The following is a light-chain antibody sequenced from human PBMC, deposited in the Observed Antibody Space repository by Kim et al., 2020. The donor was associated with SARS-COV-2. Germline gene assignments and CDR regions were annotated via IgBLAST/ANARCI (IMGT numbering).Light chain of an antibody. CDR3: QQANSFPPT. Sequence: AFVGDRVTISSRASQGVNNYLAWYQRKPGQAPKLLIYAASTLQTGVPSRFSGSGSGTDFTLTISSLQPEDSATYYCQQANSFPPTFGGGTKVDIK. CDR2: AAS. J-gene: IGKJ4*01. CDR1: QGVNNY. V-gene: IGKV1D-12*01.